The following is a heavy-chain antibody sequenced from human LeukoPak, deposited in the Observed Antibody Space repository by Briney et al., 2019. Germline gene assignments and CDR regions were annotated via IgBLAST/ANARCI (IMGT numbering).Heavy chain of an antibody. CDR3: ARFRYCSGGSCYYYFDY. J-gene: IGHJ4*02. D-gene: IGHD2-15*01. CDR1: GFTFSSYW. V-gene: IGHV3-7*01. Sequence: GGSLRLSCAASGFTFSSYWMSWVRQAPGKGLEWVANIKHDGSEKYYVDSVKGRFTTSRDNAKNSLYLQMNSLRAEDTAVYYCARFRYCSGGSCYYYFDYWGQGTLVTVSS. CDR2: IKHDGSEK.